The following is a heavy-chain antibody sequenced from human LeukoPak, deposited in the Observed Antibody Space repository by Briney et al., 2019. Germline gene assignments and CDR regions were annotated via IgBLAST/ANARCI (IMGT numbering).Heavy chain of an antibody. V-gene: IGHV4-59*08. CDR2: IYYSGST. J-gene: IGHJ1*01. Sequence: SETLSLTCTVSGGSIRSYYWSWIRQPPGKGLEYIGYIYYSGSTNYNPSLKSRVTISVDTSKNQFSLKLSSVTAADTAVYYCARHVSGEYFQHWGQGTLVTVSS. CDR1: GGSIRSYY. D-gene: IGHD3-10*01. CDR3: ARHVSGEYFQH.